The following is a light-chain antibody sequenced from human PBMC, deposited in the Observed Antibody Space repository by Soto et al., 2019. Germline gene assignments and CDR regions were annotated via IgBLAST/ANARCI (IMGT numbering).Light chain of an antibody. J-gene: IGLJ6*01. V-gene: IGLV2-14*01. CDR2: EVS. CDR1: SNDVGGYNY. CDR3: TSYTSTIPYV. Sequence: QSVLTQPASVSGSPGQSITICCTGSSNDVGGYNYVSWYQQHPGQAPKLIIYEVSDRPSGVSPRFSGSKSGNTASLTISGLQVEDEADYFCTSYTSTIPYVFGSGTKLTVL.